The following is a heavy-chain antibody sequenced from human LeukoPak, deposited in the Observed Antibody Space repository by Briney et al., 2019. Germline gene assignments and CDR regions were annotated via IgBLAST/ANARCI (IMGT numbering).Heavy chain of an antibody. D-gene: IGHD3-3*01. J-gene: IGHJ6*03. CDR2: ISSSSSYI. Sequence: GGSLRLSCAASGFTFSSYSMNWVRQAPGKGLEWVSSISSSSSYIYYADSVKGRFTISRDNAKDSLYLQMNSLRVEDTAVYYRARDRLLEDREYNYYYYMDVWGKGTTVTVSS. CDR1: GFTFSSYS. CDR3: ARDRLLEDREYNYYYYMDV. V-gene: IGHV3-21*01.